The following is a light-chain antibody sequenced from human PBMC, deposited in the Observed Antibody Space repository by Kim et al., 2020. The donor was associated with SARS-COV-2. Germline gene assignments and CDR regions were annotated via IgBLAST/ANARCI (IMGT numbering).Light chain of an antibody. CDR3: QAWDSSTLWV. CDR1: KLGDKY. Sequence: VSPGQTAILTGSGDKLGDKYACWYPQTPGQSPVLVIYQDSKRPSGIPERFSGSNSGNTATLTISGTQAMDEADYYCQAWDSSTLWVFGGGTKLTVL. CDR2: QDS. V-gene: IGLV3-1*01. J-gene: IGLJ3*02.